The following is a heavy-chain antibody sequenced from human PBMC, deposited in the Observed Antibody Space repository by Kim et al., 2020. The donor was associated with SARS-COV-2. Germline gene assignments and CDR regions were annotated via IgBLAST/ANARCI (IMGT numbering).Heavy chain of an antibody. V-gene: IGHV1-2*02. CDR2: SGGT. CDR3: AKSHGLTH. D-gene: IGHD2-21*02. J-gene: IGHJ4*02. Sequence: SGGTNYAQKFQGRVTMTRDTSITTGYMALSSLRSDDTAVYYCAKSHGLTHWGQGTLVTVSS.